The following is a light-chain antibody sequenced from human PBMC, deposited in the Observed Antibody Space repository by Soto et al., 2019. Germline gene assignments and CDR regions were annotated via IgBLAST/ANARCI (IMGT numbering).Light chain of an antibody. Sequence: DIQMTQSPSSLTATVGDRVTITCQASQNIKNYLNWYQQKPGKSPKLLIYDASNLETGVPLRFSGGGSGTRFTFTISSLLPEDIATYYCQHYAYLPPTFGQGTKLEIK. CDR1: QNIKNY. J-gene: IGKJ2*01. V-gene: IGKV1-33*01. CDR2: DAS. CDR3: QHYAYLPPT.